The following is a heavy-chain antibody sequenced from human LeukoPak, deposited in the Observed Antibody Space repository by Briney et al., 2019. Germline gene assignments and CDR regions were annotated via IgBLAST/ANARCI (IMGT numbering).Heavy chain of an antibody. CDR2: INPNSGGT. CDR1: GYTFTGYY. CDR3: ARIRATTTMIVLDY. Sequence: ASVKVSCQASGYTFTGYYMHWVRQAPGQGLEWVGWINPNSGGTNYAQKFQGRVTMTRDTSISTAYMELSRLRSDDTAVYYCARIRATTTMIVLDYWGQGTLVTVSS. V-gene: IGHV1-2*02. D-gene: IGHD3-22*01. J-gene: IGHJ4*02.